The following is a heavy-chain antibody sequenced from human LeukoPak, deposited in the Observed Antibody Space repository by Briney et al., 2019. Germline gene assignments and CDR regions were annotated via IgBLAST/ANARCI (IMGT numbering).Heavy chain of an antibody. CDR3: AKGRYYFDY. Sequence: GRSLRLSCAASGFTFSSYAMHWVRQAPGKGLEWVAVISYDGSNKYYADSVKGRFTISRDNSKNTLYLQMNSLRAEDTAVYYCAKGRYYFDYWGQGTLVTVSS. CDR2: ISYDGSNK. CDR1: GFTFSSYA. J-gene: IGHJ4*02. V-gene: IGHV3-30-3*01. D-gene: IGHD4-17*01.